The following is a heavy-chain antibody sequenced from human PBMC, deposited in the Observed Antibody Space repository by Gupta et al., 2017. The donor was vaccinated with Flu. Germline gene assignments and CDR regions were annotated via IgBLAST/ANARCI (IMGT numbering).Heavy chain of an antibody. D-gene: IGHD1-1*01. J-gene: IGHJ4*02. CDR1: GSTFSIYW. CDR3: ARQGNESPFDH. CDR2: IYPTDSDA. Sequence: EVQLVQSGPEVITPGESLKISCKASGSTFSIYWIGRVRQLRGKGLEYMGVIYPTDSDARYSPSFQGQVTITADKSTNTAYLQWSSLKDSDSAMYYCARQGNESPFDHWGQGTLVTVSS. V-gene: IGHV5-51*01.